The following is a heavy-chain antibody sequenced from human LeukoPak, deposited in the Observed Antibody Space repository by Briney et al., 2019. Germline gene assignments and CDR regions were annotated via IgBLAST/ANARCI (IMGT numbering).Heavy chain of an antibody. D-gene: IGHD2-15*01. V-gene: IGHV4-59*01. CDR2: ISSSGSI. CDR1: GGSISTYY. J-gene: IGHJ4*02. CDR3: GRRISSMTPFDP. Sequence: TSETLSLTCTVSGGSISTYYWSWIRQSSGKGLEWIGYISSSGSIAYNPSLKSRVTISLDTSNNQFSLRLNSVTAADTALYYCGRRISSMTPFDPWGQGTPVTVSS.